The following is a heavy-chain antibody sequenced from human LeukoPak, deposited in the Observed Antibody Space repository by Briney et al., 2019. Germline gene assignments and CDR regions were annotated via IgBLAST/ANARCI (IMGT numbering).Heavy chain of an antibody. V-gene: IGHV4-39*07. Sequence: SETLSLTCAVYGGSLSSYYWTWVRQPPGKGLEWIGSIYYSGSTYYNPSLKSRVTISVDTSKNQFSLKLSSVTAADTAVYYCARASDSGGSCYDYWGQGTLVTVSS. CDR2: IYYSGST. J-gene: IGHJ4*02. CDR1: GGSLSSYY. CDR3: ARASDSGGSCYDY. D-gene: IGHD2-15*01.